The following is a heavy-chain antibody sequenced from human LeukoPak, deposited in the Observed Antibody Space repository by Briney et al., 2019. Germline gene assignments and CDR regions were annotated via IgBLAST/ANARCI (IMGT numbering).Heavy chain of an antibody. V-gene: IGHV4-59*01. Sequence: KTSETLSLTCTVSGGSISSYYWSWIRQPPGKGLEWIGYIYYSGSTNYNPSLKSRVTISVDTSKNQFSLKLSSVTAADTAVYYCASGGTVLAYWGQGTLVTVSS. J-gene: IGHJ4*02. D-gene: IGHD4-17*01. CDR1: GGSISSYY. CDR3: ASGGTVLAY. CDR2: IYYSGST.